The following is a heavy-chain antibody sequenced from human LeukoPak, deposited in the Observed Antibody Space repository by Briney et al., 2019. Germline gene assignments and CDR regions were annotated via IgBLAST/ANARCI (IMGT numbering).Heavy chain of an antibody. V-gene: IGHV3-23*01. CDR3: AKDRGSWYSTIRSSGNY. D-gene: IGHD6-13*01. CDR1: GFTFSSYE. Sequence: GGSLRLSCAASGFTFSSYEMNWVRQAPGKGLEWVSAISGSGGSTYYADSVKGRFTISRDNSKNTLYLQMNSLRAEDTAVYYCAKDRGSWYSTIRSSGNYWGQGTLVTVSS. CDR2: ISGSGGST. J-gene: IGHJ4*02.